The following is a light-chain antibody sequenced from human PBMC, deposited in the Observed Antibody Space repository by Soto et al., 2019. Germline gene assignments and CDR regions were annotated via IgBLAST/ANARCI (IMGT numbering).Light chain of an antibody. CDR3: QQYNDYSTWT. CDR2: DAS. Sequence: DIQMTQSPSTLSVSVGDRVTITCRASQSVSTWLAWYQQKSGKAPNLLIYDASTLKSGVPSRFSGSGSGTEFTLTINSLQPDDFATYYCQQYNDYSTWTFGQGTKVEIK. V-gene: IGKV1-5*01. CDR1: QSVSTW. J-gene: IGKJ1*01.